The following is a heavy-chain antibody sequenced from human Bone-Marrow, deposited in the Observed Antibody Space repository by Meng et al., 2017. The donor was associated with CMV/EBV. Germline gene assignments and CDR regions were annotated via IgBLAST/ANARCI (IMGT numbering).Heavy chain of an antibody. CDR3: AKDQVLRYFDWLFYGMDV. Sequence: GGSLRLSCAASGFTFSSYGMHWVRQAPGKGLEWVAFIRYDGSNKYYADSVKGRFTISRDNSKNTLYLQMNSLRAEDTAVYYCAKDQVLRYFDWLFYGMDVWGQGTTVTVSS. J-gene: IGHJ6*02. CDR1: GFTFSSYG. D-gene: IGHD3-9*01. V-gene: IGHV3-30*02. CDR2: IRYDGSNK.